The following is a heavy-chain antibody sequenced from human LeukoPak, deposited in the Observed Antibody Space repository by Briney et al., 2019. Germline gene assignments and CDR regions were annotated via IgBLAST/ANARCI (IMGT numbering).Heavy chain of an antibody. Sequence: GGSLRLSCAASGFTFSSYSMNWVRQAPGKGLEWVSYISSSSSTMYYADSVKGRFTISRDNAKNSLYLQMNSLRAEDTAVYYCARGASGGQLWLPVSWFDPWGQGTLVTVSS. CDR1: GFTFSSYS. D-gene: IGHD5-18*01. J-gene: IGHJ5*02. CDR3: ARGASGGQLWLPVSWFDP. V-gene: IGHV3-48*01. CDR2: ISSSSSTM.